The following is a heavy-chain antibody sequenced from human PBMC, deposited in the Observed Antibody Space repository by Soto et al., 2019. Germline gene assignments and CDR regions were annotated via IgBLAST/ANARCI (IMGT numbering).Heavy chain of an antibody. V-gene: IGHV3-30*18. J-gene: IGHJ6*02. CDR3: AKSTIRSDYYYYGMDV. CDR2: ISYDGSNK. D-gene: IGHD5-12*01. CDR1: GFTFSSYG. Sequence: GGSLRLSCATSGFTFSSYGMHWVRQAPGKGLEWVAVISYDGSNKYYADSVKGRFTISRDNSKNTLYLQMNSLRAEDTAVYYCAKSTIRSDYYYYGMDVWGQGTPVTVYS.